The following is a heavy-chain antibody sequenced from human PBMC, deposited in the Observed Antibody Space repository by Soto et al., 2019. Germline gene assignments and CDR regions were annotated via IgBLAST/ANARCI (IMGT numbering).Heavy chain of an antibody. Sequence: PSETLSLTCAVYGGSISGYYWSWIRQPPGKGLEWIGEINHSGSTNYNPSLKSRVTISVDTSKNQFSLKLSSVTAADTAVYYCASEFPRAAAGFRSAFDIWGQGTMVTVSS. D-gene: IGHD6-13*01. CDR3: ASEFPRAAAGFRSAFDI. V-gene: IGHV4-34*01. CDR2: INHSGST. J-gene: IGHJ3*02. CDR1: GGSISGYY.